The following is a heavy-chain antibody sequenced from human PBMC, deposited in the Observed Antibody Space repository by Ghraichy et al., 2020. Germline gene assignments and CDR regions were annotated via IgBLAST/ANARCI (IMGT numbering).Heavy chain of an antibody. D-gene: IGHD3-10*01. CDR3: ARAGTAGSVDY. J-gene: IGHJ4*02. V-gene: IGHV3-7*03. Sequence: GGSLRLSCEASRFTFRNFWMSWVRQPPGKGLEWVVNINNDGKETYYVESVEGRFTISRDNAKNSLYLQMNSLRVDDTAVYYCARAGTAGSVDYWGRLTPVIVSS. CDR1: RFTFRNFW. CDR2: INNDGKET.